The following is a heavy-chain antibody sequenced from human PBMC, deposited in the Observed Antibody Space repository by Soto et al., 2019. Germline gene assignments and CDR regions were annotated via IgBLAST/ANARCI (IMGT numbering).Heavy chain of an antibody. CDR3: ARERAKVVPAAMPTD. V-gene: IGHV1-18*01. Sequence: QVQLVQSGAEVKKPGASVKVSCKASGYTFTSYGISWVRQAPGQGLEGMGWISAYNGNTNYAQRLQRRVTMTTDTSTSTAYMELRSLRSDDTAVYYCARERAKVVPAAMPTDWGQGTLVTVSS. CDR2: ISAYNGNT. D-gene: IGHD2-2*01. CDR1: GYTFTSYG. J-gene: IGHJ4*02.